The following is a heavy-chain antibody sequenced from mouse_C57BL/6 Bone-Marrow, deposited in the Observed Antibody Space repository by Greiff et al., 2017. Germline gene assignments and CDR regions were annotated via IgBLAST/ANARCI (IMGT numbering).Heavy chain of an antibody. D-gene: IGHD2-9*01. CDR2: IDPSDSYT. V-gene: IGHV1-69*01. J-gene: IGHJ1*03. CDR1: GYTFTSYW. CDR3: ACAPSYGNDGYFDV. Sequence: VQLQQSGAELVMPGASVKLSCKASGYTFTSYWMHWVKQRPGQGLEWIGEIDPSDSYTNYNQKFKGKSTMTVDKSSSTAYMQLSSLTSEDAEVYYCACAPSYGNDGYFDVWGKGTTVTVSS.